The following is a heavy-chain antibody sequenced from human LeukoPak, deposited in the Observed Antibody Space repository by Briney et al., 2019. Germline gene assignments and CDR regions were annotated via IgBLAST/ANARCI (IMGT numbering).Heavy chain of an antibody. CDR1: GGTFSSYA. CDR2: IIPIFGTA. J-gene: IGHJ4*02. D-gene: IGHD2-2*02. V-gene: IGHV1-69*13. CDR3: ARDQEAAIVKE. Sequence: ASVKVSCKASGGTFSSYAISWVRQAPGQGLEWMGGIIPIFGTANYAQKLQGRVTITADESTSTAYMELSSLRPEDTAVYYCARDQEAAIVKEWGQGTLVTVSS.